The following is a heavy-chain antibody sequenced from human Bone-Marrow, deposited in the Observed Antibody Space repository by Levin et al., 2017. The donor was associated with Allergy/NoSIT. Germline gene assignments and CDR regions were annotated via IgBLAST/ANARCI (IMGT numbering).Heavy chain of an antibody. J-gene: IGHJ4*02. CDR3: AKSLDFGAYPYYFHS. CDR1: GFTFSNYA. D-gene: IGHD4-17*01. Sequence: GESLKISCAVSGFTFSNYAMHWVRQAPGKGLEWVALISHDGNNRYFADTVKGRFTISRDNSKNTLYLHMNSLRPEDTAVYYCAKSLDFGAYPYYFHSWGQGTLVTVSS. CDR2: ISHDGNNR. V-gene: IGHV3-30*04.